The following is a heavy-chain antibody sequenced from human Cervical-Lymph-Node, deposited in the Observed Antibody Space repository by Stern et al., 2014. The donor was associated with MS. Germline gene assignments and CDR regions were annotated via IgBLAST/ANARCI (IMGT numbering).Heavy chain of an antibody. D-gene: IGHD3-10*01. J-gene: IGHJ6*02. CDR3: ARDPGGYFHGMDV. CDR1: GYTFSTYG. Sequence: VQLVQSGAEVKKPGASVKVSCKTSGYTFSTYGITGVRQAPGQGPEWMGGISGHNGNTNFAERFQGRLTMTTDTSTRTAYMELRSLRYDDTAVYFCARDPGGYFHGMDVWGQGTTVTVSS. CDR2: ISGHNGNT. V-gene: IGHV1-18*01.